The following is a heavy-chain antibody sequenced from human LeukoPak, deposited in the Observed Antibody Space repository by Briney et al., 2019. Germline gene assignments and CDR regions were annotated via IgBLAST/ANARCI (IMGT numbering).Heavy chain of an antibody. J-gene: IGHJ4*02. D-gene: IGHD3-3*01. CDR1: GGSISSNDW. CDR3: AREGGFYRPLDY. V-gene: IGHV4-4*02. CDR2: ISHSGST. Sequence: SGTLSLTCAVSGGSISSNDWWSWVRQPPGKGLEWIGEISHSGSTNYNPSLESRVTISADKSKSQFSLKLTSVTAADTAVYYCAREGGFYRPLDYSGQGILVTVSS.